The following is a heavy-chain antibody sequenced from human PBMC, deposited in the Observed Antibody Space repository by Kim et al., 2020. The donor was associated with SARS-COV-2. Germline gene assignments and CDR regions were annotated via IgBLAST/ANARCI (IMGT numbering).Heavy chain of an antibody. CDR2: IGNSGDTT. D-gene: IGHD2-2*01. V-gene: IGHV3-23*01. CDR1: GFTFRDYA. J-gene: IGHJ4*02. Sequence: GGSLRLSCVASGFTFRDYAMAWVRQSPGKGLEWVSGIGNSGDTTYYADSVKGRFTVARDNPKNTLYLQMNSLEVEDTAIYYCAKRQGYRNSNACYVDHWGQGTLVTVSS. CDR3: AKRQGYRNSNACYVDH.